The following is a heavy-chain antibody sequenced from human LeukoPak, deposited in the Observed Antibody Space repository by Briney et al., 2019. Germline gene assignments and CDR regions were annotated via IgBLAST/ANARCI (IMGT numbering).Heavy chain of an antibody. CDR1: GGSFSGYY. CDR3: ARPPPSSGAFDI. V-gene: IGHV4-34*01. Sequence: SETLSLTCAVYGGSFSGYYWSWIRQPPGKGLEWIGEINHSGSTNYNPSLKGRVTISVDTSKNQFSLKLSSVTAADTAVYYCARPPPSSGAFDIWGQGTMVTVSS. CDR2: INHSGST. J-gene: IGHJ3*02. D-gene: IGHD6-19*01.